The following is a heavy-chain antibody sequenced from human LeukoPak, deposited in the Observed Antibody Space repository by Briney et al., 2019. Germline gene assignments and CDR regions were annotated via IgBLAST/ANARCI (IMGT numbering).Heavy chain of an antibody. CDR2: ISGSGGST. CDR3: AKRPLEWLLYTYHYFDY. Sequence: GGSLRLSCAASGFTFSSYAMSWVRQAPEKGLEWVSAISGSGGSTYYADSVKGRFTISRDNSKNTLYLQMNSLRAEDTAVYYCAKRPLEWLLYTYHYFDYWGQGTLVTVSS. J-gene: IGHJ4*02. CDR1: GFTFSSYA. D-gene: IGHD3-3*01. V-gene: IGHV3-23*01.